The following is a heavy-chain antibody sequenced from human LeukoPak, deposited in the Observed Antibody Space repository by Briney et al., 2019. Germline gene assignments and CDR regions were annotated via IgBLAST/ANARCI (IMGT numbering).Heavy chain of an antibody. V-gene: IGHV4-34*01. CDR2: INHSGST. J-gene: IGHJ6*03. D-gene: IGHD2-2*02. Sequence: PETLSLTCAVYGGSFSGYYWSWIRQPPGKGLEWIGEINHSGSTNYNPSLKSRVTISVDTSKNQFSLKLSSVTAADTAVYYCARHGEDTSCYTRGCDYYYYMDVWGKGTTVTVSS. CDR3: ARHGEDTSCYTRGCDYYYYMDV. CDR1: GGSFSGYY.